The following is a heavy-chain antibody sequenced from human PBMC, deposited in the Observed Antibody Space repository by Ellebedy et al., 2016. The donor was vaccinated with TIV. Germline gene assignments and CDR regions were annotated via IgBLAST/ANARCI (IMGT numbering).Heavy chain of an antibody. CDR3: ARLGSGGY. V-gene: IGHV4-59*08. J-gene: IGHJ4*02. CDR2: MYYSDYS. Sequence: MPSETLSLTCTVSGGSISSHYWSWIRQPPGKGLEWVGYMYYSDYSKYNPSFKNRVTISVDTSKNQFSLNLSSVTAADTAVYYCARLGSGGYWGQGTLVTVSS. CDR1: GGSISSHY. D-gene: IGHD3-10*01.